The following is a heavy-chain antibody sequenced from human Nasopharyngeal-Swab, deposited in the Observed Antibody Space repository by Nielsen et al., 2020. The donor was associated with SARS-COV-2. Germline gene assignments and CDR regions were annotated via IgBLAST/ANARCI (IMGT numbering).Heavy chain of an antibody. CDR2: IYYSGST. CDR1: GGSISSYY. V-gene: IGHV4-39*07. Sequence: SETLSLTCTVSGGSISSYYWGWIRQPPGKGLEWIGSIYYSGSTYYNPSLKSRVTISVDTSKNQFSLKLSSVTAADTAVYYCARGTNWYFDLWGRGTLVTVSS. J-gene: IGHJ2*01. CDR3: ARGTNWYFDL.